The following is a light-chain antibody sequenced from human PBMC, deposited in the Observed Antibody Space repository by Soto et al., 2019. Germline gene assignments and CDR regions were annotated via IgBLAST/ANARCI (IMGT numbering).Light chain of an antibody. CDR2: LNNDGSH. V-gene: IGLV4-69*01. J-gene: IGLJ2*01. CDR3: QTWGNGFQV. Sequence: QSVLTQSPSASASLGASVKLTCTLSSGHSSYAIAWHQKQPGKGPRYLMDLNNDGSHTKGDGIPDRFSGSSSGAERYLIISSLQSEDEADYYCQTWGNGFQVFGGGTKLTVL. CDR1: SGHSSYA.